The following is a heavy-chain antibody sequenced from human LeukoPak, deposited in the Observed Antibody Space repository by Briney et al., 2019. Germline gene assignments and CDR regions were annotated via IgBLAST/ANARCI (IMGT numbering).Heavy chain of an antibody. J-gene: IGHJ4*02. CDR3: ARSPRTDGYDSCPTY. V-gene: IGHV4-61*02. D-gene: IGHD5-12*01. Sequence: SETLSLTCTVSGGSISSGSYYWSWIRQPAGKGLEWIGRIYTSGSTNYNPSLKSRVTISVDTSKNQFSLKLSSVTAADTAVYYCARSPRTDGYDSCPTYWGQGTLVTVSS. CDR2: IYTSGST. CDR1: GGSISSGSYY.